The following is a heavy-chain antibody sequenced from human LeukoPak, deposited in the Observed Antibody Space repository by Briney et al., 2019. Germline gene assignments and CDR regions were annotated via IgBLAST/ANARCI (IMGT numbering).Heavy chain of an antibody. CDR2: ISGSGGST. V-gene: IGHV3-23*01. Sequence: GGSLRLSCAASGFTFSSYGMSWVRQAPGKGLEWVSAISGSGGSTYYADSVKGRFTISRDNAKNSLYLQMNSLRAEDTAVYYCARDGSGRVPEMSAPDYWGQGTLVTVSS. D-gene: IGHD3-10*01. CDR3: ARDGSGRVPEMSAPDY. J-gene: IGHJ4*02. CDR1: GFTFSSYG.